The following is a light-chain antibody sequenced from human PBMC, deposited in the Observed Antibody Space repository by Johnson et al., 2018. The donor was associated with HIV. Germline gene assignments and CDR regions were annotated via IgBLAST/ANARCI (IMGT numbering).Light chain of an antibody. CDR1: SSNIGNNY. J-gene: IGLJ1*01. CDR3: GTWDSSLRNGF. Sequence: QSVLTQPPSVSAAPGQKVTISCSGSSSNIGNNYVSWYQQLPGTAPKVLIYDNHKRPSGIPDRVSGSKSGTSATLGITGLQTGDEADYYCGTWDSSLRNGFFGTGTKVTVL. V-gene: IGLV1-51*01. CDR2: DNH.